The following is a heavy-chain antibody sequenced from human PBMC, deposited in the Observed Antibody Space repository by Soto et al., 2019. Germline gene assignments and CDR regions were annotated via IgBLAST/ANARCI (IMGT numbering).Heavy chain of an antibody. J-gene: IGHJ5*02. CDR1: GGSFSSYY. V-gene: IGHV4-59*12. Sequence: SETLSLTCTVSGGSFSSYYWSWVRQSPGKGLEWIGDIYHIGSTNYNPSLRGRVTISVDKSNNQFSLTLKYVTAADTAVYYCATLPPRIEVTVLPIPTWGQGTLVTVSS. D-gene: IGHD2-15*01. CDR3: ATLPPRIEVTVLPIPT. CDR2: IYHIGST.